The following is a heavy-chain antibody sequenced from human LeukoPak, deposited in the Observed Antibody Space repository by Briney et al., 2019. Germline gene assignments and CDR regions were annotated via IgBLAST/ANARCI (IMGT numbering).Heavy chain of an antibody. CDR3: ARHLTLLWFGELLYGFDY. D-gene: IGHD3-10*01. V-gene: IGHV4-34*01. CDR1: GGSFSGYY. Sequence: PSETLSLTCAVYGGSFSGYYWSWIRQPPGKGLEWIGEINHSGSTNYNPSLKSRVTISVDTSKNQFSLKLSSVTAADTAVYYCARHLTLLWFGELLYGFDYWGQGTLVTVSS. CDR2: INHSGST. J-gene: IGHJ4*02.